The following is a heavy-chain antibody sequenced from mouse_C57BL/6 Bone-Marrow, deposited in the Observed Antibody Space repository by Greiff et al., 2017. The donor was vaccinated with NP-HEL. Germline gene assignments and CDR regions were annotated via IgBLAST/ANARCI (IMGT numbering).Heavy chain of an antibody. D-gene: IGHD2-3*01. J-gene: IGHJ3*01. CDR3: ARSPLSDGYYVPWFAY. Sequence: QVQLQQPGAELVMPGASVKLSCKASGYTFTSYWMHWVKQRPGQGLEWIGEIDPSDSYTNYNQKFKGKSTLTVDKSSSKAYMQLSSLTSEDSAVYSCARSPLSDGYYVPWFAYWGQGTLVTVSA. V-gene: IGHV1-69*01. CDR1: GYTFTSYW. CDR2: IDPSDSYT.